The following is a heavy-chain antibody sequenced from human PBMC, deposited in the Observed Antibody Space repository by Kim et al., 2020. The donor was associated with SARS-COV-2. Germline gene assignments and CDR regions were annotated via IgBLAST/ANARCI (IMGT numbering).Heavy chain of an antibody. CDR1: GFTFSGSA. Sequence: GGSLRLSCAASGFTFSGSAMHWVRQASGKGLEWVGRIRSKANSYATAYAASVKGRFTISRDDSKNTAYLQMNSLKTEDTAVYYCTRGGLYYYDSSGYYYVDYWGQGTLVTVSS. CDR3: TRGGLYYYDSSGYYYVDY. CDR2: IRSKANSYAT. V-gene: IGHV3-73*01. D-gene: IGHD3-22*01. J-gene: IGHJ4*02.